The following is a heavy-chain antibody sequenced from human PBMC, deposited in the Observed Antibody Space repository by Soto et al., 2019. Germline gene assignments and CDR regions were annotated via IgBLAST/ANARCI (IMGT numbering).Heavy chain of an antibody. V-gene: IGHV5-51*01. D-gene: IGHD4-4*01. CDR3: GRHLSNFRHYYYDMDV. J-gene: IGHJ6*01. CDR2: IYPGDSDT. Sequence: GESLKSSCKGTGYTFTDYWIGWLRQLPGKGLEWMGIIYPGDSDTRYSPSFQGHVTITVDKSTSTAYLQWNTRKASDTAIYYCGRHLSNFRHYYYDMDVCGQESTVAVSS. CDR1: GYTFTDYW.